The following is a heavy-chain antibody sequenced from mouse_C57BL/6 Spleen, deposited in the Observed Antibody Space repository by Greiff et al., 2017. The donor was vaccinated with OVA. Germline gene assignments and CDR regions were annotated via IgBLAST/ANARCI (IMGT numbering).Heavy chain of an antibody. V-gene: IGHV1-69*01. Sequence: QVQLQQPGAELVMPGASVKLSCKASGYTFTSYWMHWVKQRPGQGLEWIGEIDPSDSYTNYNQTFKGKSTLTVDKSSSTAYMQLSILTSEDSAVYYCARSTAQASAWFAYWGQGTLVTVSA. CDR1: GYTFTSYW. CDR3: ARSTAQASAWFAY. D-gene: IGHD3-2*02. J-gene: IGHJ3*01. CDR2: IDPSDSYT.